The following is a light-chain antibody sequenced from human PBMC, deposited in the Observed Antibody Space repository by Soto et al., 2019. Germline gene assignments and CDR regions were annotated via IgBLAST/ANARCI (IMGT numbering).Light chain of an antibody. J-gene: IGKJ3*01. CDR2: AAS. V-gene: IGKV1-39*01. Sequence: DIQMTQSPSSLSASVGDRVTITCRASQSISNYLNWYQQKPGKAPKLLIYAASSLQSGVPSRFSGSGSGTDFTLTISSLQPEDFALYYCQQYYKWPPFTFGPGTKVDI. CDR1: QSISNY. CDR3: QQYYKWPPFT.